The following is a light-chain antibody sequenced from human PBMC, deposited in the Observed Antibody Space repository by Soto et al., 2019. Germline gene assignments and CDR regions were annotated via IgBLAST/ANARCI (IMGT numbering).Light chain of an antibody. CDR3: QQNYDWPEYT. V-gene: IGKV3-15*01. CDR1: QSINTL. CDR2: GAS. Sequence: TVMTQSPATLSVSPGERATLSCKSSQSINTLLAWYQQKPGQAPRLLIYGASTRATGVPGRFSGSGSGTEFTLTIDSLQSEDFAVYFCQQNYDWPEYTSGQGTKLEIK. J-gene: IGKJ2*01.